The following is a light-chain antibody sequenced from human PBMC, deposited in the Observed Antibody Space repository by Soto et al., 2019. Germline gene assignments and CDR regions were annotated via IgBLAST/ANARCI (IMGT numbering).Light chain of an antibody. Sequence: QSDLTQAASVSGSPGQWISISCAGTSIDVGGYNYVSWYQQHPGKAPKLMIYDVSNRPSGVSNRFSGSKPGNTASLTISGLQAEDEADYYCSSYTSSSTYVFGTGTKVTVL. CDR2: DVS. J-gene: IGLJ1*01. CDR3: SSYTSSSTYV. V-gene: IGLV2-14*01. CDR1: SIDVGGYNY.